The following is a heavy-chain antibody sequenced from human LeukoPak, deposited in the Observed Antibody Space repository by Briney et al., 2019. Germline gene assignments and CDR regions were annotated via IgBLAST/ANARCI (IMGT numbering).Heavy chain of an antibody. J-gene: IGHJ6*02. CDR3: AKDLGDVLRFLEHMDV. CDR2: ISYDGSNK. V-gene: IGHV3-30*18. Sequence: GGSLRLSCAASGFTFSSYGMHWVRQAPGKGLEWVAVISYDGSNKYYADSVKGRFTISRDNSKNTLYLQMNSLRAEDTAVYHCAKDLGDVLRFLEHMDVWGQGTTVTVSS. D-gene: IGHD3-3*01. CDR1: GFTFSSYG.